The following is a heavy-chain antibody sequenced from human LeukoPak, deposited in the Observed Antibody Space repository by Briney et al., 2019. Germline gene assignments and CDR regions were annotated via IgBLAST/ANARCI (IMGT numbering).Heavy chain of an antibody. J-gene: IGHJ4*02. CDR1: GGSFSGYY. CDR3: ARGYCSGGSCYSGGIFDY. CDR2: INHSGST. V-gene: IGHV4-34*01. D-gene: IGHD2-15*01. Sequence: SETLSLTCAVYGGSFSGYYWSWIRQPPGKGLEWIGEINHSGSTNYNPSLKSRVTISVDTSKNQFSLKLSSVTAADTAVYYCARGYCSGGSCYSGGIFDYWGQGTLVIVSS.